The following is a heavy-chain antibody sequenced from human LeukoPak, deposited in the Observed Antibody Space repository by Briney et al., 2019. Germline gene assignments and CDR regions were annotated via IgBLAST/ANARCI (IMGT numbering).Heavy chain of an antibody. Sequence: SVKVSCKASGGTFSSYAISWVRQAPGQGLEWMGGIIPIVGTANYAQKFQGRVTITAAESTSTAYMELSSLRSEDTAAYYCARVRIKRILEWSAHDYYYYYMDVWGKGTTVTVSS. CDR2: IIPIVGTA. J-gene: IGHJ6*03. V-gene: IGHV1-69*13. D-gene: IGHD3-3*01. CDR1: GGTFSSYA. CDR3: ARVRIKRILEWSAHDYYYYYMDV.